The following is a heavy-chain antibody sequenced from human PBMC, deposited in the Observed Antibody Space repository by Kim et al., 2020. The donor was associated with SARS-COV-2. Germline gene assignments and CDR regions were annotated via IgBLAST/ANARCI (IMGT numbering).Heavy chain of an antibody. V-gene: IGHV4-39*01. D-gene: IGHD5-18*01. J-gene: IGHJ4*02. CDR3: VRLRATRSFDFMYGYLDTAY. Sequence: SETLSLTCTVSGGSLTNRLYYWAWIRQPPGKGLEWIGSVYYSGITFYNPSLSSRLTISVDTSKSQFSLNLSSVTAADTAMYYCVRLRATRSFDFMYGYLDTAYWGQGTPVTVSS. CDR2: VYYSGIT. CDR1: GGSLTNRLYY.